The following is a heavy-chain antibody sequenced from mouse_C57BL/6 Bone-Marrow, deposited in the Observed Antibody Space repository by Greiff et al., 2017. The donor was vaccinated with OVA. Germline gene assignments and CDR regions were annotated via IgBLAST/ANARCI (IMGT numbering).Heavy chain of an antibody. CDR3: ARAGTTGGAPYYCEY. V-gene: IGHV1-4*01. D-gene: IGHD1-1*01. Sequence: VQLQQSGAELARPGASVKMSCKASGYTFTSYTMHWVKQRPGQGLEWIGYINPSSGYTKYNQKFKDKATLTAAKSSSTAYMQLSSLTSEDSAVYYCARAGTTGGAPYYCEYGGQGTTLTVPS. CDR2: INPSSGYT. CDR1: GYTFTSYT. J-gene: IGHJ2*01.